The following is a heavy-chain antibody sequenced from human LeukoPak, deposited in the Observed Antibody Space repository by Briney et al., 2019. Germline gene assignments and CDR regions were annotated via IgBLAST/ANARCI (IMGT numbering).Heavy chain of an antibody. CDR3: ARDRGAYCSGGSCYSMNWFDP. D-gene: IGHD2-15*01. V-gene: IGHV3-74*01. J-gene: IGHJ5*02. CDR2: INSDGSST. CDR1: GFTFSSYW. Sequence: GGSLRLSCAASGFTFSSYWMHWVRQAPGNGLVWVSRINSDGSSTSYADSVKGRFTISRDNAKNTLYLQMNSLRAEDTAVYYCARDRGAYCSGGSCYSMNWFDPWGQGTLVTV.